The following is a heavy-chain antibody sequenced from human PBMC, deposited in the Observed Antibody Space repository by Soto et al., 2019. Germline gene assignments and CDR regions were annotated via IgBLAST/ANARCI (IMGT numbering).Heavy chain of an antibody. J-gene: IGHJ4*02. V-gene: IGHV4-39*01. CDR3: ARQIGYSAYAIDY. D-gene: IGHD5-12*01. CDR2: IFYSGST. Sequence: QLQLQESGPGLVKPSETLSLTCTVSGGSISSSSHYWGWIRQPPGKGLEWIGSIFYSGSTYYNPSLKSRVTISVDTSKNQFSLKLTSVTAADTAVCYCARQIGYSAYAIDYWGQGTLVTVSS. CDR1: GGSISSSSHY.